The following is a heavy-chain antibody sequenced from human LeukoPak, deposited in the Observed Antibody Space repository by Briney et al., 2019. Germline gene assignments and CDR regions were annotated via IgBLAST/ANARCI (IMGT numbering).Heavy chain of an antibody. CDR2: IGTSSTTI. V-gene: IGHV3-48*04. J-gene: IGHJ2*01. CDR1: GFTFSSYT. CDR3: ARAYGGNSGYFDL. D-gene: IGHD4-23*01. Sequence: PGGSLRLSCAASGFTFSSYTMNWVRQPPGKGLEWVSNIGTSSTTIYYADSVKGRFTISRDNAKNSLYLQMNSLGAEDTAVYYCARAYGGNSGYFDLWGRGTLVTVSS.